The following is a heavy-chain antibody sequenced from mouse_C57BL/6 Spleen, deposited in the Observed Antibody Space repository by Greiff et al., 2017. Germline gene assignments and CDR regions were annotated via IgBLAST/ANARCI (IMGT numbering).Heavy chain of an antibody. J-gene: IGHJ3*01. CDR2: IYPGSGST. CDR1: GYTFTSYW. CDR3: ARGSSYSWFAY. V-gene: IGHV1-55*01. Sequence: VQLQQSGAELVKPGASVKMSCKAPGYTFTSYWITWVKQRPGQGLEWIGDIYPGSGSTNYNEKFKSKATLTVDTSSSTAYTQLSSLTSENSAVYYCARGSSYSWFAYWGQGTLVTVSA. D-gene: IGHD1-1*01.